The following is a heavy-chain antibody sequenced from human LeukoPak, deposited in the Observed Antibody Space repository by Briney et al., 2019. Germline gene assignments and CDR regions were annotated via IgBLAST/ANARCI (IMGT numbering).Heavy chain of an antibody. D-gene: IGHD5-18*01. CDR1: GGSISSYY. Sequence: SETLSLTCTVSGGSISSYYWSWIRQPPGKGLEWIGYIYYSGSTNYNPSLKSRVTISVDTSKNQFSLKLSSVTAADTAVYYCARIYSYGFPSSDPWGQGTLVTVSS. V-gene: IGHV4-59*01. CDR2: IYYSGST. J-gene: IGHJ5*02. CDR3: ARIYSYGFPSSDP.